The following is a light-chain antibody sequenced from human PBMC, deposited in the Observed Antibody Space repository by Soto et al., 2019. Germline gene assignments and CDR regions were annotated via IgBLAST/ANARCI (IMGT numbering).Light chain of an antibody. CDR2: GAS. J-gene: IGKJ1*01. Sequence: EIVLTQSPGTLSLSPGERGILSCRTSQSVSSSYLAWYQQKPGQAPRLLIHGASTRAPGFPARFSGSGSGTDFTLTISSLQSEDFAVYYCQQYNNWPWTFGQGTKVDI. V-gene: IGKV3-15*01. CDR3: QQYNNWPWT. CDR1: QSVSSSY.